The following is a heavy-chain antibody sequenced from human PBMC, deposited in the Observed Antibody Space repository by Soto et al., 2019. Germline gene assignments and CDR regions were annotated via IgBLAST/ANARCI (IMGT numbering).Heavy chain of an antibody. D-gene: IGHD3-3*01. CDR3: ARGDWSAYYSHYYGFDV. CDR2: FSYSGST. J-gene: IGHJ6*02. CDR1: GFSVDSGNYY. V-gene: IGHV4-61*01. Sequence: PSETLSLTCTVSGFSVDSGNYYWTWIRQPPGKGLEWIGCFSYSGSTNYNPSLKGRVTISVDTSKNQISLNLSSVTAADTAVYYCARGDWSAYYSHYYGFDVWGQGSTVTVSS.